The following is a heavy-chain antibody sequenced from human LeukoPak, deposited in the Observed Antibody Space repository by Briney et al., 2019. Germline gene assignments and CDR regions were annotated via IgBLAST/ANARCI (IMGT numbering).Heavy chain of an antibody. D-gene: IGHD2-21*02. Sequence: SETLSLTCAVYGGAFSDHYWSWIRQPPGKGLEWIGGINHSGSTNYNPSLKSRVTISVDTSKNQFSLKLNSVTAADTAVYYCAIGSYSVVTATFDYWGQGTLVTVSS. J-gene: IGHJ4*02. CDR1: GGAFSDHY. CDR3: AIGSYSVVTATFDY. V-gene: IGHV4-34*01. CDR2: INHSGST.